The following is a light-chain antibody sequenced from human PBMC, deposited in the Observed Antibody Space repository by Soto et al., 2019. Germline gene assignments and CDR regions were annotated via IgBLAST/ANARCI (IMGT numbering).Light chain of an antibody. CDR2: DVS. CDR1: SSDIGSYNY. J-gene: IGLJ3*02. Sequence: QSALTQPRSVSGSPGQSVTISCTGTSSDIGSYNYVSWYQQHPGKAPHIMIYDVSKRPSGVPDRFSGSKSGNTASLTISALQTEDEAAYYCCTYAGSCLRVFGGGTKLTVL. V-gene: IGLV2-11*01. CDR3: CTYAGSCLRV.